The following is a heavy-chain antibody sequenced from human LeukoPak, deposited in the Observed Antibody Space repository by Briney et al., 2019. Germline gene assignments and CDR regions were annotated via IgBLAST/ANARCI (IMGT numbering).Heavy chain of an antibody. V-gene: IGHV3-21*01. CDR3: ARSHNWNYGSYFDY. D-gene: IGHD1-7*01. CDR2: ISSSSSYI. J-gene: IGHJ4*02. Sequence: PGRSLRLSCAASGFTFSSYSMNWVRQAPGKGLEWVSSISSSSSYIYYADSVKGRFTISRDNAKNSLYLQMNSLRAEDTAVYYCARSHNWNYGSYFDYWGQGTLVTVSS. CDR1: GFTFSSYS.